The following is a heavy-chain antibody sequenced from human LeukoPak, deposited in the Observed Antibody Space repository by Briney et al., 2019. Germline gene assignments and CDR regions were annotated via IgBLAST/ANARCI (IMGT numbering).Heavy chain of an antibody. D-gene: IGHD3-9*01. CDR2: IKSKTDGGTT. V-gene: IGHV3-15*01. CDR1: KFTFTFSSSW. Sequence: GGSLRLSCAVSKFTFTFSSSWMSWVRQAPGKGLEWVGRIKSKTDGGTTDYAAPVKGRFTISRDDSKNTLYLQMNSLKTEDTAVYYCTTNNYDILTGYYLGDYWGQGTLVTVSS. J-gene: IGHJ4*02. CDR3: TTNNYDILTGYYLGDY.